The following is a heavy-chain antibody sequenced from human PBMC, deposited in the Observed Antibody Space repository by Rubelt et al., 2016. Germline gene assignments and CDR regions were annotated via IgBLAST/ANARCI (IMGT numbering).Heavy chain of an antibody. V-gene: IGHV1-18*01. J-gene: IGHJ4*02. D-gene: IGHD3-10*01. CDR1: GYTFTRYG. CDR3: AGDPLPVRGVIMTPTH. Sequence: QVQLVQSGAEVKKPGASVKVSCKASGYTFTRYGISGVRQAPGQGLEWMGWISADNGNTNYAQKPQGGGPMPPEPSTRTSSMGLRSLGTAGTAVYYCAGDPLPVRGVIMTPTHWGQGTLVTVSS. CDR2: ISADNGNT.